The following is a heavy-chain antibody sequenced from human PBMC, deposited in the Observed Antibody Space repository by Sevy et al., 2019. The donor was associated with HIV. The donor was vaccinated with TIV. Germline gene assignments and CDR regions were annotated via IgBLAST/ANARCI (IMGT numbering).Heavy chain of an antibody. V-gene: IGHV3-53*01. J-gene: IGHJ4*02. CDR2: IYSGGNT. CDR3: ARGLFGTSSY. D-gene: IGHD6-13*01. Sequence: GGSLRLSCATSGFTVSSYYMSWVRQAPGKGLEWVSLIYSGGNTYCADSVKGRFTISRDNSKNTLYLQMNSLRAEDTAVYYCARGLFGTSSYWGQGTLVTVSS. CDR1: GFTVSSYY.